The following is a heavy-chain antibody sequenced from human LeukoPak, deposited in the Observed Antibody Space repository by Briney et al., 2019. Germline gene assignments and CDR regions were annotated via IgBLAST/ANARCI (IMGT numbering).Heavy chain of an antibody. CDR1: GFTFSSYW. CDR3: ARVGVGPHVLRYFVWSCRY. J-gene: IGHJ4*02. D-gene: IGHD3-9*01. CDR2: IKLDGSEK. V-gene: IGHV3-7*03. Sequence: GRSLTLSCAASGFTFSSYWMSSVRQAPGNGMEWVANIKLDGSEKYYVDSVKGRFTISRAKAKNSLYLQMNSLRPEDAAVYYCARVGVGPHVLRYFVWSCRYWARGTLVTVS.